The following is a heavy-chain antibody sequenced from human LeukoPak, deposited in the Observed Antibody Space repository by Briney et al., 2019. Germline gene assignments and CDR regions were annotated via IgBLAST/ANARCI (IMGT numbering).Heavy chain of an antibody. CDR3: ATMVRGVITTDDAFDI. CDR1: GYSISSGYY. V-gene: IGHV4-38-2*02. CDR2: IYHSGST. D-gene: IGHD3-10*01. J-gene: IGHJ3*02. Sequence: PETLSLTCTVSGYSISSGYYWGWIRQPPGKGLEWIGSIYHSGSTYYNPSLKSRVTISVDTSKNQFSLKLSSVTAADTAVYYCATMVRGVITTDDAFDIWGQGTMVTVSS.